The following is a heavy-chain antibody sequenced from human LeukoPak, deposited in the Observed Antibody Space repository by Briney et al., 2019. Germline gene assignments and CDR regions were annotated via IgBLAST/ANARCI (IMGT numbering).Heavy chain of an antibody. CDR1: GGSVSSGSYY. Sequence: SETLSLTCTVSGGSVSSGSYYWSWIRQPPGKGLEWIGYIYYSGSTNYNPSLKSRVTISVDTSKNQFSLKLSSVTAAGTAVYYCARGDSGYGYYYYGMDVWGQGTTVTVSS. D-gene: IGHD5-12*01. CDR3: ARGDSGYGYYYYGMDV. CDR2: IYYSGST. J-gene: IGHJ6*02. V-gene: IGHV4-61*01.